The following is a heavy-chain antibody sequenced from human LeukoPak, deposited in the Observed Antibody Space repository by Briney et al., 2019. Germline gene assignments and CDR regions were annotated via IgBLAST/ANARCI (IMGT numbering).Heavy chain of an antibody. CDR1: GYTFTGYY. Sequence: GASVKVSCKASGYTFTGYYMHWVRQAPGQGLEWMGWINPNSGGTNYAQKFQGRVTMTRDTSISTAYMELSRLRSEDTAVYYCAREKEIGSSYYDYWGQGTLVTVSS. CDR2: INPNSGGT. J-gene: IGHJ4*02. D-gene: IGHD2-15*01. V-gene: IGHV1-2*02. CDR3: AREKEIGSSYYDY.